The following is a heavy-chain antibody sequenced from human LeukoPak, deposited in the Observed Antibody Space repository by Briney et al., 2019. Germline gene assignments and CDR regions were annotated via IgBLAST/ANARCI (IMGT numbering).Heavy chain of an antibody. CDR2: INSDGSTT. D-gene: IGHD1-1*01. CDR1: GFTFSTYY. V-gene: IGHV3-74*01. J-gene: IGHJ4*02. CDR3: ARGYSPDY. Sequence: TGGSLRLSCAASGFTFSTYYMHWVRQAPGKGLVWVSRINSDGSTTNYADSVKGRFTISRDNAKNTLNLQMNSLRVEDTAVYYCARGYSPDYWGQGTLVTVSS.